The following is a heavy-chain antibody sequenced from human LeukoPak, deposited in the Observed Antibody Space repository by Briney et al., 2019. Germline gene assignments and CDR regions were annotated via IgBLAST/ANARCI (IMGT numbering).Heavy chain of an antibody. V-gene: IGHV4-30-4*01. D-gene: IGHD3-16*01. Sequence: SETLSLTCTVSGGSISSGDYYWSWSRQPPGKGLEWYGYSYYSGSTCYNPYLKSRVTISVDTSKNQFSLKLSSVTAAGTAVYFRTRDGVSRGRWFDPWGQGTLVTVSS. CDR1: GGSISSGDYY. J-gene: IGHJ5*02. CDR3: TRDGVSRGRWFDP. CDR2: SYYSGST.